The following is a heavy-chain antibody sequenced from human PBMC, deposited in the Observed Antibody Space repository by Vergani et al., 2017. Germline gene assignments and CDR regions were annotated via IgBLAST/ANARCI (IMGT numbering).Heavy chain of an antibody. CDR2: ISSSSSYI. J-gene: IGHJ3*01. CDR1: GFTFSSYS. V-gene: IGHV3-21*04. CDR3: TKGSVYYHDSAGHGYDPYTGFDL. Sequence: EVQLLESGGGLAQPGGSLRLSCAASGFTFSSYSMNWVRQAPGKGLEWVSSISSSSSYIYYADSVKGRFTISRDNAKNSLYLQMNSLRAEDTAVYFCTKGSVYYHDSAGHGYDPYTGFDLWGQGTLVTVSS. D-gene: IGHD5-12*01.